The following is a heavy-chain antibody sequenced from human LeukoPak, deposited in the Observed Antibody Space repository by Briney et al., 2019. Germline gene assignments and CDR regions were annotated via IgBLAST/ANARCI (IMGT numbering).Heavy chain of an antibody. Sequence: SETLSLTCTVSGGSISSYYWSWIRQPPGKGLEWIGYIYYSGSTNYNPSLKSRVTISVDTSKNQFFLKLSSVTAADTAVYYCARRYGSGSYYHYPFDYWGQGTLVTVSS. CDR3: ARRYGSGSYYHYPFDY. D-gene: IGHD3-10*01. V-gene: IGHV4-59*08. CDR2: IYYSGST. CDR1: GGSISSYY. J-gene: IGHJ4*02.